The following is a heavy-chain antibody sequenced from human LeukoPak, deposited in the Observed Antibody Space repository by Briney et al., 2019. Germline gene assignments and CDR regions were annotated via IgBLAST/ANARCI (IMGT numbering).Heavy chain of an antibody. D-gene: IGHD2/OR15-2a*01. CDR3: VRQRVVGFYDPFDF. V-gene: IGHV4-39*01. CDR2: IDNTGNT. J-gene: IGHJ4*02. Sequence: SETLSLTCSVSGGSITISNYYWAWIRQPPGKGLEWIGSIDNTGNTYYNPSLKSRVTISGDTSKNQFSLKLTSVTAADTSVYYCVRQRVVGFYDPFDFWGQGTLVTVSS. CDR1: GGSITISNYY.